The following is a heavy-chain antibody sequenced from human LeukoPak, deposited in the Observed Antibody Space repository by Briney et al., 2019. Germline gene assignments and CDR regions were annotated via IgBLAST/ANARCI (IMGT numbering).Heavy chain of an antibody. CDR3: AKFQADIVVVPAVMFNSYYGRDV. CDR1: GFTFSSYA. CDR2: ISGSGGST. D-gene: IGHD2-2*01. J-gene: IGHJ6*02. V-gene: IGHV3-23*01. Sequence: GGSLRLSCAASGFTFSSYAMSWVRQAPGKGLEWVSAISGSGGSTYYADSVKGRFTISRDNSKNTLYLQMNSLRAEDTAVYYCAKFQADIVVVPAVMFNSYYGRDVWGQGPTVTVSS.